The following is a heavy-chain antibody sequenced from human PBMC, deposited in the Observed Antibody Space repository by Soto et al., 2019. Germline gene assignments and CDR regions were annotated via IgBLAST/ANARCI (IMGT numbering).Heavy chain of an antibody. J-gene: IGHJ5*02. D-gene: IGHD5-18*01. Sequence: GASVKVSCKASGGTFSSYAISWVRQAPGQGLEWMGGIIPIFGTANYAQKFQGRVTITADESTSTACMELSSLRSEDTAVYYCARAPTTSYGRSNWFDPWGQGTLVTVSS. CDR1: GGTFSSYA. CDR2: IIPIFGTA. V-gene: IGHV1-69*13. CDR3: ARAPTTSYGRSNWFDP.